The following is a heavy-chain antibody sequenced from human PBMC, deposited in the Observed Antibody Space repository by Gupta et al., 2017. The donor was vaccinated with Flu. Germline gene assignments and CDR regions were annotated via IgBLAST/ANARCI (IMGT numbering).Heavy chain of an antibody. Sequence: QVQLQQLGAGLLTPSETLSLTCAVYGVSFSRDYWTWTRQPPGQGLEWIGEINHSGSTNYNPSLKSRVTISVDTSKNQFSLKLSSVTAADTAVYYCARGGRVAAAGSRYFDYWGQGTLVTVSS. J-gene: IGHJ4*02. CDR1: GVSFSRDY. D-gene: IGHD6-13*01. V-gene: IGHV4-34*01. CDR3: ARGGRVAAAGSRYFDY. CDR2: INHSGST.